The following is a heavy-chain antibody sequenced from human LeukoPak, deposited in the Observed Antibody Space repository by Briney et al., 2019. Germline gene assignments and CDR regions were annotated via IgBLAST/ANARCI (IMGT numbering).Heavy chain of an antibody. Sequence: PSETLSLTCTVSGGSISSGGYYWSWIRQHPGKGLVWIGYIYYSGSTYYNPSLKSRVTISVDTSKNQFSLKLSSVTAADTAVYYCAREMATKPSRAFDLWGQGTMVTVSS. CDR1: GGSISSGGYY. CDR2: IYYSGST. J-gene: IGHJ3*01. D-gene: IGHD5-24*01. CDR3: AREMATKPSRAFDL. V-gene: IGHV4-31*03.